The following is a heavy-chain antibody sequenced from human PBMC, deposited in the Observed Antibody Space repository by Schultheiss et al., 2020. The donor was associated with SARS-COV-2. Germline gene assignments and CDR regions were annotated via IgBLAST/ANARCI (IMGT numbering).Heavy chain of an antibody. V-gene: IGHV1-18*01. Sequence: ASVKVSCKASGGTFSSYAISWVRQAPGQGLEWMGWISAYNGNTNYAQKFQGRVTMTRDTSTSTVYMELSSLRSEDTAVYYCARGKYYDSSGYLDWFDPWGQGTLVTVSS. CDR3: ARGKYYDSSGYLDWFDP. CDR2: ISAYNGNT. D-gene: IGHD3-22*01. J-gene: IGHJ5*02. CDR1: GGTFSSYA.